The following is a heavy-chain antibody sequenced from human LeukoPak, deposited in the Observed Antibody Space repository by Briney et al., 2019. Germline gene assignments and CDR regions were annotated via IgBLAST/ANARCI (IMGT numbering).Heavy chain of an antibody. Sequence: SETLSLTCTVSGGSISSYYWSWIRQPPGKGLEWIGYIYTSGSTNYNPSLKSRVTISVDTSKNQFSLKLSSVTAADTAVYYCARTVGEWELLPVSYYYYMDVWGKGTTVTVSS. CDR2: IYTSGST. D-gene: IGHD1-26*01. J-gene: IGHJ6*03. CDR1: GGSISSYY. V-gene: IGHV4-4*09. CDR3: ARTVGEWELLPVSYYYYMDV.